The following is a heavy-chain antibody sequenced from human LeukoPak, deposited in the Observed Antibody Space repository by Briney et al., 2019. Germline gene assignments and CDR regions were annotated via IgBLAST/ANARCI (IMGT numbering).Heavy chain of an antibody. D-gene: IGHD2-15*01. Sequence: PGRSLRLSCAASGFTFSSYSMNWVRQAPGKGLELVSSISSSSTYIYYADSVKGRFTISRDNAKNSLYLQMSSLRADDTAVYYCATPTLGYCSGGSCRTSDYWGQGTLVTVSS. V-gene: IGHV3-21*01. CDR1: GFTFSSYS. CDR2: ISSSSTYI. CDR3: ATPTLGYCSGGSCRTSDY. J-gene: IGHJ4*02.